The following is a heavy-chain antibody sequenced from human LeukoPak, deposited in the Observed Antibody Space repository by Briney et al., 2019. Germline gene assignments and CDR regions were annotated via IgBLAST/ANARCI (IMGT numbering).Heavy chain of an antibody. Sequence: KSSETLSLTCAVSGGSISSSNWWSWIRQPPGKGLEWIGEINHSGSTNYNPSLKSRVTISVDTSKNQFSLKLSSVTAADTAVYYCARRSIAVAIADAFDIWGQGTMVTVSS. CDR3: ARRSIAVAIADAFDI. V-gene: IGHV4-4*02. CDR1: GGSISSSNW. CDR2: INHSGST. J-gene: IGHJ3*02. D-gene: IGHD6-19*01.